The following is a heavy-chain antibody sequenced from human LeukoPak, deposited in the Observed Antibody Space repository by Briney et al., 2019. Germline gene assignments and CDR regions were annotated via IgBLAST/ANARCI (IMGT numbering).Heavy chain of an antibody. CDR3: ARGLVPAAIGAEDY. D-gene: IGHD2-2*02. V-gene: IGHV4-30-2*01. CDR2: IYHSGST. Sequence: SQTLSLTCTVSGGSISSGGYYWSWIRQPPGKGLEWIGYIYHSGSTYYNPSLKSRVTISVDRSKNQFSLQLSSVTAADTAVYYCARGLVPAAIGAEDYWGQGTLVTVSS. J-gene: IGHJ4*02. CDR1: GGSISSGGYY.